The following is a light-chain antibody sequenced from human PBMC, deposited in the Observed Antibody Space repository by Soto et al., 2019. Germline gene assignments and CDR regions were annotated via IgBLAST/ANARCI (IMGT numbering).Light chain of an antibody. J-gene: IGLJ1*01. Sequence: LAQPRPISRSPRQSVTIYCTGHSSNVGTSHFVSWYQRRPCTAPNLIIYDLIKRPSGVPGRFSGSKSGNTASLTISGLQADDEADYSCCSYAGSYAFCVFGTGTKVTVL. CDR1: SSNVGTSHF. CDR2: DLI. CDR3: CSYAGSYAFCV. V-gene: IGLV2-11*01.